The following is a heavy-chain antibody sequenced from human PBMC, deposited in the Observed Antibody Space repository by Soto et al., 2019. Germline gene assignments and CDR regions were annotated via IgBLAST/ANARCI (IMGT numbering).Heavy chain of an antibody. CDR3: ARDYGKLFYFDY. CDR2: ISSSSYTI. Sequence: EVQLVESGGGLVQPGGSLRLSCAASGFTFSNYGMNWVRQAPGKGLEWVSYISSSSYTIHYADSVKGRFTISRDNAKNSLYLQMNSLRDEDTAVYYCARDYGKLFYFDYWGQGILFTVSS. CDR1: GFTFSNYG. D-gene: IGHD2-15*01. J-gene: IGHJ4*02. V-gene: IGHV3-48*02.